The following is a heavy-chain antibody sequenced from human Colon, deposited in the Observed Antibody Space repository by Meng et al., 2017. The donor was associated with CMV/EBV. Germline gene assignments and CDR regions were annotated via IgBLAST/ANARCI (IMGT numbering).Heavy chain of an antibody. J-gene: IGHJ5*02. Sequence: LRPSCNAPGCPIIAHYWSGIRQPPGKGLEWIGYIYYSGINKYNPSLKSRVTISVDTSTNQFSLKLNSVTAADTAVYYRVKGRGYYDSSGHYAGFDPWGQGILVTVSS. V-gene: IGHV4-59*11. CDR1: GCPIIAHY. D-gene: IGHD3-22*01. CDR3: VKGRGYYDSSGHYAGFDP. CDR2: IYYSGIN.